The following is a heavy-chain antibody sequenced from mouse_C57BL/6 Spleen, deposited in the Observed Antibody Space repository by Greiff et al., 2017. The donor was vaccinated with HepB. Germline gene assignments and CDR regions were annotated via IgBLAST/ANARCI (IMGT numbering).Heavy chain of an antibody. V-gene: IGHV1-59*01. J-gene: IGHJ2*01. CDR2: IDPSDSYT. CDR3: ALYYVSSYVG. D-gene: IGHD1-1*01. Sequence: QVQLQQPGAELVRPGTSVKLSCKASGYTFTSYWMHWVKQRPGQGLEWIGVIDPSDSYTNYNQKFKGKATLTVDTSSSTAYMQLSSLTSEDSAVYYCALYYVSSYVGWGQGTTLTVSS. CDR1: GYTFTSYW.